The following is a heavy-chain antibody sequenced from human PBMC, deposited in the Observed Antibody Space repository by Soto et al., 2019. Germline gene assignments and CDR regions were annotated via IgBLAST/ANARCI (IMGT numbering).Heavy chain of an antibody. J-gene: IGHJ6*03. V-gene: IGHV4-59*01. CDR2: VYYSGNT. CDR3: ARKGAAASYAHYYMDV. CDR1: ESAISGCY. Sequence: SETGCQSGTVCESAISGCYRSWIRQPPGKGLEWIGYVYYSGNTNYNPSLESRVTISVDTSRNRFSLNLTSATAADTAVYYCARKGAAASYAHYYMDVWGRGNAVTVS. D-gene: IGHD6-13*01.